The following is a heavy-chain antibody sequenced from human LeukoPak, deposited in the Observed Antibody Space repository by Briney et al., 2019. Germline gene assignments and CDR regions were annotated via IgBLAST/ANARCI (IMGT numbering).Heavy chain of an antibody. D-gene: IGHD3-22*01. CDR1: GGSFSGYY. J-gene: IGHJ6*02. V-gene: IGHV4-59*01. CDR3: ARVTTRYYYDSSGYYPGRSGMDV. CDR2: IYYSGST. Sequence: SETLSLTCAVYGGSFSGYYWSWIRQPPGKGLEWIGYIYYSGSTNYNPSLKSRVTISVDTSKNQFSLKLSSVTAADTAVYYCARVTTRYYYDSSGYYPGRSGMDVWGQGTTVTVSS.